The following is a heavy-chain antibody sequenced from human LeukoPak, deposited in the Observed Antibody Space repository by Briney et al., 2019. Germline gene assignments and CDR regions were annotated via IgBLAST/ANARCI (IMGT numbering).Heavy chain of an antibody. J-gene: IGHJ4*02. CDR3: AKLPSY. CDR2: IYSDGST. V-gene: IGHV3-NL1*01. CDR1: GFTFSHYV. Sequence: PGGSLRLSCAASGFTFSHYVMHWVRQAPGKGLEWVSVIYSDGSTYYADSVKGRFTISRDNSKNTLYLQMNSLRAEDTAVYYCAKLPSYWGQGTLVTVSS.